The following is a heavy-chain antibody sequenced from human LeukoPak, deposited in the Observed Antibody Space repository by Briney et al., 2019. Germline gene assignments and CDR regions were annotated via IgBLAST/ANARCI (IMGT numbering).Heavy chain of an antibody. CDR3: VRVGGFGELLYSYFFDY. Sequence: LXXXCKVSGYSFLTYWIAWVRQRPGKGLEWMGIIWPGDSDSRYSPSFQGQVTVSVDTSISVVYLRWSSLKASDSAMYYCVRVGGFGELLYSYFFDYWGQGTLVTVSS. CDR2: IWPGDSDS. J-gene: IGHJ4*02. D-gene: IGHD3-10*01. V-gene: IGHV5-51*06. CDR1: GYSFLTYW.